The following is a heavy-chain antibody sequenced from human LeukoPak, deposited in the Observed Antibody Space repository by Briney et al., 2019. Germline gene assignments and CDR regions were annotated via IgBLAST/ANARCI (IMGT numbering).Heavy chain of an antibody. Sequence: PSETLSLTCTVSGGSISSYYWSWIRQPPGKGLEWIGYIYYSGSTSYNPSLKSRVTISVDTSKNQFSLKLSSVTAADTAVYYCASVGRFYFDYWGQGTLVTVSS. CDR3: ASVGRFYFDY. D-gene: IGHD3-3*01. V-gene: IGHV4-59*01. CDR2: IYYSGST. J-gene: IGHJ4*02. CDR1: GGSISSYY.